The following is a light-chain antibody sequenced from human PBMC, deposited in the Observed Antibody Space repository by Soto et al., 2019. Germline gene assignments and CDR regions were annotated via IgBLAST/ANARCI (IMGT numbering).Light chain of an antibody. V-gene: IGKV1-8*01. J-gene: IGKJ5*01. Sequence: AIRMTQSPSSLSASTGDIVTITCRASQGISSYLAWYQQKPGKAPKLLIYAASTLQSGVPSRFSGSGSGTDFTLTISCLQSEGFATYYCQQYYSYRPVTFGQGTRLEIK. CDR2: AAS. CDR1: QGISSY. CDR3: QQYYSYRPVT.